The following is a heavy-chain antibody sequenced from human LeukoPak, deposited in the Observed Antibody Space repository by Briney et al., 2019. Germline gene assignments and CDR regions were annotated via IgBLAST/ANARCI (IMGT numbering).Heavy chain of an antibody. D-gene: IGHD3-22*01. CDR2: ISAYNGNT. CDR3: ARIPHPYYYDSSGVFDY. V-gene: IGHV1-18*01. J-gene: IGHJ4*02. CDR1: GYTFTSYG. Sequence: GASVTVSCKASGYTFTSYGISWVRQAPGQGLEWMGWISAYNGNTNYAQKLQGRVTMTTDTSTSTAYMELRSLRSDDTAVYYCARIPHPYYYDSSGVFDYWGQGTLVTVSS.